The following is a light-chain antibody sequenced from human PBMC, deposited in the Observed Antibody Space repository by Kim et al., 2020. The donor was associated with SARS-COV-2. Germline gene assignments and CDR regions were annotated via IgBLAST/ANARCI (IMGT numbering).Light chain of an antibody. Sequence: VTISCTRSSSTIGTGYDVHWYQPLPGTAPKLLIYGNNNRPSGVPDRFSGSKSGTSASLAITELQAEDEADYYCQSYDSSLSVLYVFGTGTKVTVL. V-gene: IGLV1-40*01. CDR3: QSYDSSLSVLYV. CDR2: GNN. J-gene: IGLJ1*01. CDR1: SSTIGTGYD.